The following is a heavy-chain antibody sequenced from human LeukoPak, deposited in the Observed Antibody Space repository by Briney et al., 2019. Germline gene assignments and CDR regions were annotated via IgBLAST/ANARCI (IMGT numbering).Heavy chain of an antibody. CDR2: ISSSGSTI. J-gene: IGHJ5*02. CDR3: ARSSRLDNFWFDP. V-gene: IGHV3-11*04. Sequence: PGGSLRLSCAASGFTFSDYYMSWIRQAPGKGLEWVSYISSSGSTIYYADSVKGRFTISRDNAKNSLYLQMNSLRAEDTAVYYCARSSRLDNFWFDPWGQGTLVTVSS. CDR1: GFTFSDYY. D-gene: IGHD1-1*01.